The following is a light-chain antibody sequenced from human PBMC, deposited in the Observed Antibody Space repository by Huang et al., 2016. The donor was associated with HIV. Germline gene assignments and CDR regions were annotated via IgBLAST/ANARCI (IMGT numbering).Light chain of an antibody. CDR3: QHYTKWPFT. CDR1: QNLNSD. Sequence: EIVMTQSPATLSVSPGDRATLPCRASQNLNSDLDWYQQKPGQAPRLRIYGSSTRATDIPARFSGSGSGTDFTLTISSLQSEDFAVYYCQHYTKWPFTFGGGTKVEI. J-gene: IGKJ4*01. CDR2: GSS. V-gene: IGKV3-15*01.